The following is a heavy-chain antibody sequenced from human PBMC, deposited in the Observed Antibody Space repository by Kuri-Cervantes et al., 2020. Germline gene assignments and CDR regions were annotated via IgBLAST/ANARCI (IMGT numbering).Heavy chain of an antibody. V-gene: IGHV4-4*07. J-gene: IGHJ5*02. D-gene: IGHD2-2*01. CDR2: IYTSGST. CDR1: GGSISSYY. Sequence: SETLSLTCTVSGGSISSYYWSWIRQPAGKGLEWIGRIYTSGSTNYNPSLKSRVAMSVDTSKNQFSLKLSSVTAADTAVYYCAREQRGQLLPRNNWFDPWGQGTLVTVSS. CDR3: AREQRGQLLPRNNWFDP.